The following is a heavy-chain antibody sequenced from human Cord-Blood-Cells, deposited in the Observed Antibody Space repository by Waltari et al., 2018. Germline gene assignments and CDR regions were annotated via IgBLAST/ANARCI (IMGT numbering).Heavy chain of an antibody. V-gene: IGHV4-39*01. CDR3: ARQSITGTTGEFDY. D-gene: IGHD1-20*01. CDR2: IYYSGST. Sequence: QLQLQESGPGLVKPSETLSLTCTVSGGSISSSSYSWGWIRQPPGKGLEWIGSIYYSGSTYYNPSLKSRVTISVDTSKNQFSLKLSSVTAADTAVYYCARQSITGTTGEFDYWGQGTLVTVSS. CDR1: GGSISSSSYS. J-gene: IGHJ4*02.